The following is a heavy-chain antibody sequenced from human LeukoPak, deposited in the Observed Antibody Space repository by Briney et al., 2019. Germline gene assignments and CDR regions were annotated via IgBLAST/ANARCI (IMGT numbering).Heavy chain of an antibody. V-gene: IGHV3-66*01. CDR2: LYPGGYT. Sequence: PGGSLRLSCAASGFTVSSNYMSWVRQAPGKGLEWVSVLYPGGYTYYADSVKGRFTTSRDNPNNTLYLQMNSLRAEDTAVFYCARSVLATAGPDYWGQGTLVTVSS. J-gene: IGHJ4*02. CDR3: ARSVLATAGPDY. D-gene: IGHD6-13*01. CDR1: GFTVSSNY.